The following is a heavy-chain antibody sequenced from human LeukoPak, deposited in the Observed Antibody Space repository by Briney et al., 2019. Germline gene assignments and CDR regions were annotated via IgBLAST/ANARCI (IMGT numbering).Heavy chain of an antibody. V-gene: IGHV3-23*01. CDR3: AKHRFESGGYHSTD. CDR1: GFTFSSYA. D-gene: IGHD3-22*01. J-gene: IGHJ4*02. CDR2: ISGGSGST. Sequence: PGGSLRLSCAASGFTFSSYAMSWVRQAPGKGLAWVSTISGGSGSTYCADSVKGRFTISRDNSKNTLYLQMNGLRDEDTAVYYCAKHRFESGGYHSTDWGQGTLVTVSS.